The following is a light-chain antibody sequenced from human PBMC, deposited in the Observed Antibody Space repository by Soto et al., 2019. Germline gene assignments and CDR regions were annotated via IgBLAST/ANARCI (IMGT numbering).Light chain of an antibody. CDR3: FSYAGSYTWV. Sequence: QSALTQPRSVSGSPGQSVTISCTGTSSDVGGYNYVSWDQQHPGKAPKLMIYDVSKRPSGVPDRFSGSKSGNTASLTISGLQAGDEADYYCFSYAGSYTWVFGGGTKLTVL. V-gene: IGLV2-11*01. J-gene: IGLJ2*01. CDR2: DVS. CDR1: SSDVGGYNY.